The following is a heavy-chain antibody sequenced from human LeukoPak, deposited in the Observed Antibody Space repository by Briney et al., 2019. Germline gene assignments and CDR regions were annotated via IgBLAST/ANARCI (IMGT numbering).Heavy chain of an antibody. Sequence: SETLSLTCTVSAYSISSAYYWGWIRQPPGKGLEWIGSIYHSGSTYYNPSLKSRVTISVDTSKNQFSLRLSSVTAADTAVYYCARGLNNRKSGRRFDVFEIWGQGTMVTVSS. V-gene: IGHV4-38-2*02. D-gene: IGHD1-14*01. CDR2: IYHSGST. CDR3: ARGLNNRKSGRRFDVFEI. J-gene: IGHJ3*02. CDR1: AYSISSAYY.